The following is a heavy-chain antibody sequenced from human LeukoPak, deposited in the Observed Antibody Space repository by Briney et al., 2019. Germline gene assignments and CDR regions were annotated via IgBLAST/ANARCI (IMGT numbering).Heavy chain of an antibody. J-gene: IGHJ4*02. D-gene: IGHD2-15*01. CDR1: GGTFSSYA. CDR3: ARDADVVVVAATYYDY. Sequence: APVKVSCKASGGTFSSYAISWVRQAPGQGLEWMGRIIPILGIANYAQKFQGRVTITADKSTSTAYMELSSLRSEDTAVYYCARDADVVVVAATYYDYWGQGTLVTVSS. CDR2: IIPILGIA. V-gene: IGHV1-69*04.